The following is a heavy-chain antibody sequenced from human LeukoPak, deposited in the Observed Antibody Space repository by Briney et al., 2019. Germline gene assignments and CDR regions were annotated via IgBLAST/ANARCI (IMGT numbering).Heavy chain of an antibody. D-gene: IGHD6-13*01. J-gene: IGHJ6*03. V-gene: IGHV4-39*01. CDR3: ARHLSAAAGTYYYYYYYMDV. CDR1: GVSISSSNSY. CDR2: IYYSGNT. Sequence: PSETLSLTCTVSGVSISSSNSYWGWIRQPPGKGLEWIGSIYYSGNTYYNPSLKSRVTISVDTSKNQFSLKLSSVTAADTAVYYCARHLSAAAGTYYYYYYYMDVWGKGTTVTISS.